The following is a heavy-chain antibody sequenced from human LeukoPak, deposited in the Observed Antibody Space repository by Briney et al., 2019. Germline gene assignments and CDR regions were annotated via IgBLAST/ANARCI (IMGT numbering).Heavy chain of an antibody. CDR1: GYSFTNCG. Sequence: ASVKVSCKASGYSFTNCGISWVRQAPGQGLEWMGWMNPNSGNTGYAQKFQGRVTMTRNTSISTAYMELSSLRSEDTAVYYCARGRSLVPFGFLYYYYYGMDVWGQGTTVTVSS. V-gene: IGHV1-8*02. CDR3: ARGRSLVPFGFLYYYYYGMDV. CDR2: MNPNSGNT. J-gene: IGHJ6*02. D-gene: IGHD6-13*01.